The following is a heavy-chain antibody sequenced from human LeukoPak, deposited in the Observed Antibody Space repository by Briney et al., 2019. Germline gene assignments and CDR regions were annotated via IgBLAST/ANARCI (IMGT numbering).Heavy chain of an antibody. J-gene: IGHJ6*03. Sequence: PSETLSLTCSVSGGPISRYYWSWVRQPAGKGLEWIGRSYIGGNTYYNPSLKSRVTVSIDTSKNQLSLKVTSVTAADTAVYYCAREGEIPYSYYYMDVWGKGTTVTVSS. CDR1: GGPISRYY. CDR2: SYIGGNT. V-gene: IGHV4-4*07. CDR3: AREGEIPYSYYYMDV. D-gene: IGHD2-2*01.